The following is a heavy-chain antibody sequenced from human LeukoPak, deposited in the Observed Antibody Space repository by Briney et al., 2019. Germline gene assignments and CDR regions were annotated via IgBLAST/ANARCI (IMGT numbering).Heavy chain of an antibody. J-gene: IGHJ3*02. V-gene: IGHV3-66*01. D-gene: IGHD5-12*01. CDR3: AREIRPYVGVVATAAFDI. Sequence: PGGSLRLSCAASGFTVSSNYMSWVRQAPGKGLEWVSVIYSGGSTYYADSVKGRFTISRDNSKNTLYLQMNSLRAEDTAVYYCAREIRPYVGVVATAAFDIWGQGTMVTVSS. CDR2: IYSGGST. CDR1: GFTVSSNY.